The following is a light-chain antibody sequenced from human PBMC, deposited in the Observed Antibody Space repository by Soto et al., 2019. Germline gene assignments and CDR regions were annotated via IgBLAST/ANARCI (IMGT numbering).Light chain of an antibody. CDR3: LQDYDYPFT. J-gene: IGKJ3*01. Sequence: AIQMTQSPSSLSASVGDRVTITCRASQAIRQGLGWYQQKPGKAPKLVIYAASNLQSGVPSRFSGSGSGTDFTLTSSSLQPEDFATYYCLQDYDYPFTFGPGTKVDIK. CDR1: QAIRQG. V-gene: IGKV1-6*01. CDR2: AAS.